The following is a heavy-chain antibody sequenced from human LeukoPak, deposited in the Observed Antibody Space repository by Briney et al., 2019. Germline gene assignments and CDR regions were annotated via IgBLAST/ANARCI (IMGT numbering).Heavy chain of an antibody. V-gene: IGHV4-39*07. CDR2: IHYSGST. CDR3: ARGRSSSWYSGFDY. CDR1: GGSISSSSSSYY. D-gene: IGHD6-13*01. J-gene: IGHJ4*02. Sequence: SETLSLTCTVSGGSISSSSSSYYWGWIRQSPGKGLKCIGTIHYSGSTYYNPSLKSRVTISVDTSKNQFSLKLSSVTAADTAVYYCARGRSSSWYSGFDYWGQGTLVTVSS.